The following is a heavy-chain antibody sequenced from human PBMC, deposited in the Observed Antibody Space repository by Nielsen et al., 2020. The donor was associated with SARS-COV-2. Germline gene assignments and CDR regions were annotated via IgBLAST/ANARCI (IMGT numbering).Heavy chain of an antibody. J-gene: IGHJ4*02. V-gene: IGHV4-34*01. CDR1: GGSFSGYY. D-gene: IGHD3-10*01. Sequence: SQTLSLTCAVYGGSFSGYYWSRIRQPPGKGLEWIGEINHSGSTNYNPSLKSRVTISVDTSKNQFSLKLSSVTAADTAVYYCARTYGSGSYYPDTGFDYWGQGTLVTVSS. CDR3: ARTYGSGSYYPDTGFDY. CDR2: INHSGST.